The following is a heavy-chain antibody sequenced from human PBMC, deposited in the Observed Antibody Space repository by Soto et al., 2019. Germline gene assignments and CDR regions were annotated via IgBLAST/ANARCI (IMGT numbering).Heavy chain of an antibody. J-gene: IGHJ3*02. CDR3: ARSVYYDILTGYYTLGAFDI. CDR2: TRNKANSYTT. V-gene: IGHV3-72*01. Sequence: LRLSCAASGFTFSDHYMDWVRQAPGKGLEWVGRTRNKANSYTTEYAASVKGRFTISRDDSKNSLYLQMNSLKTEDTAVYYCARSVYYDILTGYYTLGAFDIWGQGTMVTVSS. CDR1: GFTFSDHY. D-gene: IGHD3-9*01.